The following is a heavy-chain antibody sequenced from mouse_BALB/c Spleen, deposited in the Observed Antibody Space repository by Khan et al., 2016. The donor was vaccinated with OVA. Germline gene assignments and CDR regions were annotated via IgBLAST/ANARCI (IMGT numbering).Heavy chain of an antibody. CDR3: ARRGLRWDFDY. J-gene: IGHJ2*01. Sequence: QVQLKQSGAELAKPGASVKMSCKASGYTFVNYWILWVRQRPGQGLEWIGYINPSIAYTENNQNFKDKATLTADKSSSTAYMQLNSLTSEDSAVCYCARRGLRWDFDYGGQGTTLTVSS. CDR2: INPSIAYT. V-gene: IGHV1-7*01. D-gene: IGHD1-1*01. CDR1: GYTFVNYW.